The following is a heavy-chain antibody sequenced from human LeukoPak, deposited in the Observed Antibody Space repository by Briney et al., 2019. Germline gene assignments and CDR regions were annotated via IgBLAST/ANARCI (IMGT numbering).Heavy chain of an antibody. V-gene: IGHV4-59*05. J-gene: IGHJ4*02. CDR3: ARRNVLLPAAIDS. CDR1: GFTFSSYT. Sequence: AGGSLRLSCAASGFTFSSYTMNWVRQAPGKGLEWLASIYYSGTTYYNPSLKSRLTISVDTSKNQFSLKLSSVTAADTAVYYCARRNVLLPAAIDSWGQGTLVTVSS. CDR2: IYYSGTT. D-gene: IGHD2-2*01.